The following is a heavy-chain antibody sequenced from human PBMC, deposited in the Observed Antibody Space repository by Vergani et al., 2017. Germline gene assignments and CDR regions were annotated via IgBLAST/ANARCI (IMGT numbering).Heavy chain of an antibody. CDR1: GVSVTDYN. CDR2: LSTTGGA. Sequence: QAQLQESGPGLVKPSETLSLTCHVFGVSVTDYNCNWIRQAPGKGLEWIGSLSTTGGATHASHNPSLKSRVSISVDTSKSQFSLKLSSVTAADTAVYYCARHWEGVLRYFDWSREPGYFDYWGQGTLVTVSS. D-gene: IGHD3-9*01. V-gene: IGHV4-4*09. J-gene: IGHJ4*02. CDR3: ARHWEGVLRYFDWSREPGYFDY.